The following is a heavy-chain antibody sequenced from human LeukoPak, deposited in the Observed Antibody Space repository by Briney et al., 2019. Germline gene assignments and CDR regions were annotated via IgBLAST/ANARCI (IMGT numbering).Heavy chain of an antibody. CDR3: AKVRLPHDSSGYYYLGSDY. Sequence: GGSLRLSCAASGFTFSSYAMSWVRQAPGKGLEWVSAISGSGGSTYYADSVKGRFTISRDNSKNTLYLQMNSLRAEDTAVYYCAKVRLPHDSSGYYYLGSDYWGQGTLVTVSS. CDR2: ISGSGGST. V-gene: IGHV3-23*01. D-gene: IGHD3-22*01. J-gene: IGHJ4*02. CDR1: GFTFSSYA.